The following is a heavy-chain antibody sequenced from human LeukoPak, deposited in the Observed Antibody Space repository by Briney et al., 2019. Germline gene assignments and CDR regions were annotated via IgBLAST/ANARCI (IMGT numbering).Heavy chain of an antibody. CDR1: GGSINTGDYY. CDR3: ARHVKYGSGSPGPYYYYGMDV. V-gene: IGHV4-61*08. J-gene: IGHJ6*02. Sequence: SETLSLTCIVSGGSINTGDYYWSWIRQPPGKGLEWIGYIYYSGSTNYNPSLKSRVTISVDTSKNQFSLKLSSVTAADTAVYYCARHVKYGSGSPGPYYYYGMDVWGQGTTVTVSS. CDR2: IYYSGST. D-gene: IGHD3-10*01.